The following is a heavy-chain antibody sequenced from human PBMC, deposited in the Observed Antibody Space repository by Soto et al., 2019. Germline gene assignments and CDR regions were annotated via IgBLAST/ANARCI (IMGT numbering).Heavy chain of an antibody. V-gene: IGHV3-23*01. Sequence: GGSLRLSCAVSGFICSSYDMSWVRQAPGKGLEWVSTILVGGSTHYEDSVKGRFTISRDTSKNTVYLQMDSLTAGDTAVYYCAKATATGGGAFEIYGQGTMVTVSS. J-gene: IGHJ3*02. D-gene: IGHD2-8*02. CDR3: AKATATGGGAFEI. CDR2: ILVGGST. CDR1: GFICSSYD.